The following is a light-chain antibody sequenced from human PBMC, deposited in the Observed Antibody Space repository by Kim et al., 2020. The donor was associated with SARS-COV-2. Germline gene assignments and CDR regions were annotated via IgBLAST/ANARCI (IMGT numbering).Light chain of an antibody. V-gene: IGLV2-14*04. Sequence: PGQSITISCTGTSSDVGGYNYVSWYQRHPGKAPKLMIYDVSKRPSGVSNRFSGSKSGNTASLTISGLQAEDEADYYCSSYTSSSWVFGGGTQLTVL. J-gene: IGLJ3*02. CDR3: SSYTSSSWV. CDR1: SSDVGGYNY. CDR2: DVS.